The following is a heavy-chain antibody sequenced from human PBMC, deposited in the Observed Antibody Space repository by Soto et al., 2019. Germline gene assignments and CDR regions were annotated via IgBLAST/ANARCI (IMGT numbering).Heavy chain of an antibody. Sequence: SETLSLTCTVSGGSISSGGYYWSWIRQHPGKGLEWIGYIYYSGSTYYNPSLKSRVTISVDTSKNQFSLKLSSVTAADTAVYYCARVGAAGNQYNRFDPWGQGTLVTVSS. CDR2: IYYSGST. J-gene: IGHJ5*02. CDR3: ARVGAAGNQYNRFDP. V-gene: IGHV4-31*03. D-gene: IGHD6-13*01. CDR1: GGSISSGGYY.